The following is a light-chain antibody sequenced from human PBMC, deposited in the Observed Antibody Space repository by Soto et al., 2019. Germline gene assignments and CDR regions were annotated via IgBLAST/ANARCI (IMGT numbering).Light chain of an antibody. V-gene: IGKV3-11*01. CDR2: DAS. Sequence: EIVLTQSPGTLSLSPGERATLSCRASQSVSSTSLAWYRQKPGQAPRLLMYDASNRATGIPARFSGSGSGTDFTLTISSLEPEDFAVYYCQQRSNWPPLTFGGGTKVEIK. CDR1: QSVSSTS. CDR3: QQRSNWPPLT. J-gene: IGKJ4*01.